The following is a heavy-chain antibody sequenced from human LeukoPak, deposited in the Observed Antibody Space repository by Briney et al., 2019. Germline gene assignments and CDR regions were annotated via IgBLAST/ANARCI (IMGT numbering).Heavy chain of an antibody. CDR1: GGTFSNFG. Sequence: GSSVKVSCKASGGTFSNFGFTWVRQAPGQGLEWMGGIIPFFAIINYAERFQGRVTISADESTTTAYMEVSRLRSDDTAVYYCARVAPDYGTENYRPFDYWGQGTLVTVSS. J-gene: IGHJ4*02. CDR2: IIPFFAII. V-gene: IGHV1-69*01. CDR3: ARVAPDYGTENYRPFDY. D-gene: IGHD3-10*01.